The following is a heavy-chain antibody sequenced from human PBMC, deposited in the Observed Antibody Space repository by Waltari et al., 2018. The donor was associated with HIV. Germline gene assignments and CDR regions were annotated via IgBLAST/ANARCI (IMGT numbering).Heavy chain of an antibody. J-gene: IGHJ6*02. CDR2: ISWNSGSI. CDR3: AKADYDFWSGPAGV. CDR1: GFTFDDYA. V-gene: IGHV3-9*01. Sequence: EVQLVESGGGLVQPGRSLRLSCAASGFTFDDYAMHWVRQAPGKGLGWVSGISWNSGSIGYADSVKGRFTISRDNAKNSLYLQMNSLRAEDTALYYCAKADYDFWSGPAGVWGQGTTVTVSS. D-gene: IGHD3-3*01.